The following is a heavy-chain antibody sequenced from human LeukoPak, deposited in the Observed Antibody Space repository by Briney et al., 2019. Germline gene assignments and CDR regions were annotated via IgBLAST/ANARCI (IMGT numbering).Heavy chain of an antibody. CDR1: GYTFTGYY. Sequence: ASVKVSCKASGYTFTGYYMHWVRQATGQGLEWMGWMNPNSGNTGYAQKFQGRVTITADKSTSTAYMELSSLRSEDTAVYYCARGGNSSGYFNSWFDPWGQGTLVTVSS. J-gene: IGHJ5*02. V-gene: IGHV1-8*03. CDR2: MNPNSGNT. CDR3: ARGGNSSGYFNSWFDP. D-gene: IGHD3-22*01.